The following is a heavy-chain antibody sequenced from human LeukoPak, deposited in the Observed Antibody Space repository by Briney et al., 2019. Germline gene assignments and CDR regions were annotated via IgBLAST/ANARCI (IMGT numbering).Heavy chain of an antibody. CDR3: ASGSLASYCDH. CDR2: INPNSGGT. V-gene: IGHV1-2*02. Sequence: ASVKVSCKASGYTFSGYYMHWVRQAPGQGLEWMGWINPNSGGTKYVQKFQGRVTMTRDTSISTAYMELSRLRSDDTAVYYCASGSLASYCDHWGQGTLVTVSS. J-gene: IGHJ4*02. D-gene: IGHD3-16*01. CDR1: GYTFSGYY.